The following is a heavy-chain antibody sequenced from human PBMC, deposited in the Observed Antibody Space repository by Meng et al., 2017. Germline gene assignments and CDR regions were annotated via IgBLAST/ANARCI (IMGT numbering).Heavy chain of an antibody. D-gene: IGHD6-19*01. J-gene: IGHJ5*02. V-gene: IGHV1-69*05. CDR2: IIPIFGTA. Sequence: QVQLVPSGAEVKTPGSSVKVSCKASGGTFSSYAISWVRQAPGQGLEWMGGIIPIFGTANYAQKFQGRVTITTDESTSTAYMELSSLRSEDTAVYYCASTIAVAGTGWFDPWGQGTLVTVSS. CDR1: GGTFSSYA. CDR3: ASTIAVAGTGWFDP.